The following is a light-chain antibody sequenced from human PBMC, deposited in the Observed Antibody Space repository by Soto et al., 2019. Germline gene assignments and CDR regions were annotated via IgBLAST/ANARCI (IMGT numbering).Light chain of an antibody. J-gene: IGKJ1*01. CDR3: QQSYSRPRT. CDR2: AAS. CDR1: HFISNF. Sequence: DIQMTQSPSTLSASVGDRVAITCRATHFISNFLNWYQQKPGKAPKLLIFAASSLQSGVPSRFSGSGSGTYFTPTITSLQPEDFANYYCQQSYSRPRTFGQGPKVDIK. V-gene: IGKV1-39*01.